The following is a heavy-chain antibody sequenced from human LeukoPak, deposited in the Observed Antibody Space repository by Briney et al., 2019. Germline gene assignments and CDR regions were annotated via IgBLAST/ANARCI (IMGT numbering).Heavy chain of an antibody. CDR2: ISYDGNNK. Sequence: GGSLRLSYAASGFTFDSYGMHWVRQAPGKGLEWVAVISYDGNNKYYANSVKGRFTISRDNSKNTLYLQMNSLRAEDTAVYYCTRERDLSLYYFDYWGQGTLVTVSS. J-gene: IGHJ4*02. CDR3: TRERDLSLYYFDY. CDR1: GFTFDSYG. V-gene: IGHV3-30*03.